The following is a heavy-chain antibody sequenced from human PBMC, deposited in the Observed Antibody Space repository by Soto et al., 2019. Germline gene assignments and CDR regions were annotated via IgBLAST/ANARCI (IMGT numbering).Heavy chain of an antibody. J-gene: IGHJ6*02. CDR1: GGTFSSYA. CDR2: IIPIFGTA. V-gene: IGHV1-69*13. Sequence: ASVKVSCKASGGTFSSYAISWVRQAPGQGLEWMGGIIPIFGTANYAQKFQGRVTITADESTSTAYMELSSLRSKDTAVYYCASRNGYCSSTSCFDPYYYYYGMDVWGQGTTVTVSS. CDR3: ASRNGYCSSTSCFDPYYYYYGMDV. D-gene: IGHD2-2*03.